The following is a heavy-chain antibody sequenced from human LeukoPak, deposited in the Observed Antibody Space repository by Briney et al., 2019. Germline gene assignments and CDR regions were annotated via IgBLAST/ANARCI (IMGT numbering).Heavy chain of an antibody. CDR1: GYTFTSYG. J-gene: IGHJ4*02. CDR2: ISAYNGNT. V-gene: IGHV1-18*01. Sequence: GASVKVSCKASGYTFTSYGISWVRQAPGQGLEWMGWISAYNGNTNYAQKLQGRVTMTTDTSTSTAYIELRSLRSDDTAVYYCARITPSSSGPDDYWGQGTLVTVSS. D-gene: IGHD6-6*01. CDR3: ARITPSSSGPDDY.